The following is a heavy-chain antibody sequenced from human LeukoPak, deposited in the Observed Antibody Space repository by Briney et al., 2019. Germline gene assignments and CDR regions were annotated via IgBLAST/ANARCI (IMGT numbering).Heavy chain of an antibody. CDR1: GFTFSTYV. CDR3: VRGTGY. V-gene: IGHV3-64D*06. CDR2: ISSNGDNT. Sequence: GGTLRLSCSVSGFTFSTYVMHWVREAPGKGLEYVSAISSNGDNTYYADSVKGRFTISRDNSKNTLYLQMSSLRADDTAVYYCVRGTGYWGQGTLVTVSS. J-gene: IGHJ4*02.